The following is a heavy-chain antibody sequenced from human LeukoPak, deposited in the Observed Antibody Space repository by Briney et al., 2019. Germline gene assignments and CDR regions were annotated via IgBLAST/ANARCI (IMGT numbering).Heavy chain of an antibody. CDR3: ARAPLPTALNHYYYYGMDV. D-gene: IGHD2-2*01. Sequence: PGGSLRLSCAASGFTFSSYGMHWVRQAPGKGLEWVAVIWYDGSNKYYADSVKGRFTISRDNSKNTLYLQMNSLRAEDTAVYYCARAPLPTALNHYYYYGMDVWGQGTTVTVSS. J-gene: IGHJ6*02. CDR1: GFTFSSYG. V-gene: IGHV3-33*01. CDR2: IWYDGSNK.